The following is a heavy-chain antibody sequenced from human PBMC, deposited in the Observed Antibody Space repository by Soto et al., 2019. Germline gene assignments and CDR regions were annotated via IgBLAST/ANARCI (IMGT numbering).Heavy chain of an antibody. CDR3: ARHLAGEYYYGSGSPYSFDY. V-gene: IGHV4-39*01. Sequence: SETLSLTCTVSGGSISSSSYYWGWIRQPPGKGLEWIGSIYYSGSTYYNPSLKSRVTISVDTSKNQFSLKLSSVTAADTAVYYCARHLAGEYYYGSGSPYSFDYWGPGTLVTLSS. D-gene: IGHD3-10*01. CDR1: GGSISSSSYY. CDR2: IYYSGST. J-gene: IGHJ4*02.